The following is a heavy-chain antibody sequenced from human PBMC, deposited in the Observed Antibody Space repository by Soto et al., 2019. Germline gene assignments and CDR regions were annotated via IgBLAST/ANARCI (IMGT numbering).Heavy chain of an antibody. CDR2: IYYSGST. J-gene: IGHJ6*02. Sequence: PSETLSLTCTVSGGSISSYYWSWIRQPPGKGLEWIGNIYYSGSTNYNPSLKSRVTISVDTSKNQFSLKLSSVTAADTDVYYCARERYYGMDVWGQGTTVTVYS. V-gene: IGHV4-59*01. CDR1: GGSISSYY. CDR3: ARERYYGMDV.